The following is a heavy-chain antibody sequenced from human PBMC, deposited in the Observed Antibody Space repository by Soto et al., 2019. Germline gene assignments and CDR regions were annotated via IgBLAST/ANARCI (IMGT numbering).Heavy chain of an antibody. CDR3: AREYYGLLTGYYTDY. CDR2: ISGDGVTT. D-gene: IGHD3-9*01. Sequence: EVQLVETGGDLVQRGGSLRLSFAASGFPFSSYWMHWVRNTPGRGLDWVARISGDGVTTYYADSVTGRFTVSRDNAKNTLSLQISGLRAEDTAVYYCAREYYGLLTGYYTDYWGQGTLVSVSS. V-gene: IGHV3-74*01. J-gene: IGHJ4*02. CDR1: GFPFSSYW.